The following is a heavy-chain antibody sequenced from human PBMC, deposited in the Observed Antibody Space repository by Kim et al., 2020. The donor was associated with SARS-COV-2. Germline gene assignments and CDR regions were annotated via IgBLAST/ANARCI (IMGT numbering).Heavy chain of an antibody. CDR1: GGSISSGDYY. Sequence: SETLSLTCTVSGGSISSGDYYWSWIRQPPGKGLEWIGYIYYSGSTYYNPSLKSRVTISVDTSKNQFSLKLSSVTAADTAVYYCARSIVVVPAATEPGVYYGMDVWGQGTTVTVSS. J-gene: IGHJ6*02. V-gene: IGHV4-30-4*01. CDR3: ARSIVVVPAATEPGVYYGMDV. D-gene: IGHD2-2*01. CDR2: IYYSGST.